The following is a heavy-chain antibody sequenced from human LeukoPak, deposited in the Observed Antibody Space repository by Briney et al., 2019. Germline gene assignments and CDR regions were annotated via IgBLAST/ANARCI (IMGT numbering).Heavy chain of an antibody. CDR1: GFTISSYA. Sequence: GGSLRLSCAVSGFTISSYAMSWVRQAPGKGLEWVSAMSGSAGSTYYADSVKGRITISRDNSKNMLYLEMNSLRAEDTAVYYCAKGSTLAAAGLDYWGQGTLVTVSS. CDR3: AKGSTLAAAGLDY. CDR2: MSGSAGST. D-gene: IGHD6-13*01. V-gene: IGHV3-23*01. J-gene: IGHJ4*02.